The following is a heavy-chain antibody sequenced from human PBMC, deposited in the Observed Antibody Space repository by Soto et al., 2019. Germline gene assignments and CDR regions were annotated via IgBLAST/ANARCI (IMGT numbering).Heavy chain of an antibody. CDR1: GFSLSTSGLC. D-gene: IGHD6-13*01. V-gene: IGHV2-70*11. CDR2: IDWDDDK. CDR3: ARITMYSSSWYAFDY. Sequence: SGPTLVNPTQTLTLTCTFSGFSLSTSGLCVSWIRQPPGKALEWLARIDWDDDKYYSTSLKTRLTISKDTSKNQVVLTMTNMDPVDTATYYCARITMYSSSWYAFDYWGQGTLVTVSS. J-gene: IGHJ4*02.